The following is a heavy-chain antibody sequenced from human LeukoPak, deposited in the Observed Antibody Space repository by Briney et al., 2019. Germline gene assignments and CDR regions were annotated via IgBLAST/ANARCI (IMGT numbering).Heavy chain of an antibody. D-gene: IGHD3-22*01. J-gene: IGHJ4*02. CDR3: ARGLYSGELVVIMYY. V-gene: IGHV3-7*03. CDR1: GFAFNTFW. Sequence: PGGSLRLSCAASGFAFNTFWMSWVRQLPGKGLEWVGNINPDGSEKYYVDSVKGRFTMSRDNAKKSVYLEMNSLRSEDTAVYYCARGLYSGELVVIMYYWGQGTLVTVSS. CDR2: INPDGSEK.